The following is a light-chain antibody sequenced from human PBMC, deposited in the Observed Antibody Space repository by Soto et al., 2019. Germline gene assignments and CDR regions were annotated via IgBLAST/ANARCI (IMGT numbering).Light chain of an antibody. CDR2: KAS. V-gene: IGKV1-5*03. Sequence: DIQMNQSPSALCASVGDRVTINCLASETIDSWLALYQQRPGKPPNLLIYKASTLASGVPSRFSGSGSGTEFTLTIYSLRPDAFATYCSELYHSYSGRFGQGTKVDIK. J-gene: IGKJ1*01. CDR3: ELYHSYSGR. CDR1: ETIDSW.